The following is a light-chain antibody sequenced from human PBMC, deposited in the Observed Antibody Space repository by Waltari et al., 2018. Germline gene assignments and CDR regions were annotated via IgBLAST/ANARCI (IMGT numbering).Light chain of an antibody. J-gene: IGLJ1*01. CDR3: CSFAGSPPYV. V-gene: IGLV2-11*01. Sequence: QSALTQPRPVSGSPGQSVTISCPGTSRDVVGYDSVSWYQQHPGKAPKLMIYDVNKRPSGVPDRLSGSKSGNTAFLTISGLQGEDEADYYCCSFAGSPPYVFGTGTKVTVL. CDR1: SRDVVGYDS. CDR2: DVN.